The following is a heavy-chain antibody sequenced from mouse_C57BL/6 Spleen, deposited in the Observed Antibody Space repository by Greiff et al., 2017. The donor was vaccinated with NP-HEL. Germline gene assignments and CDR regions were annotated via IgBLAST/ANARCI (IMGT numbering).Heavy chain of an antibody. J-gene: IGHJ1*03. CDR3: ARSRITGYFDV. D-gene: IGHD2-4*01. V-gene: IGHV1-64*01. CDR1: GYTFTSYW. CDR2: IHPNSGST. Sequence: VQLQQPGAELVKPGASVKLSCKASGYTFTSYWMHWVKQRPGQGLEWIGMIHPNSGSTNYNEKFKSKATLTVDKSSSTAYMQLSSLTSEDSAVYYCARSRITGYFDVWGTGTTVTVSS.